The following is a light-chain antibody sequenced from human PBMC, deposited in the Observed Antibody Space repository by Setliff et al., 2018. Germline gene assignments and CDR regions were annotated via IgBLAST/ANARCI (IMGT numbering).Light chain of an antibody. Sequence: QSALAQPASVSGSPGQSITISCTGTSSDVGGYDFVSWYQQHPGKAPKLMIFDVHNRPSGVSDRFSGSKSGNTASLTITGLQAEDEADYYCSSYTSSSTLFGTGTKVTVL. V-gene: IGLV2-14*03. CDR1: SSDVGGYDF. CDR2: DVH. J-gene: IGLJ1*01. CDR3: SSYTSSSTL.